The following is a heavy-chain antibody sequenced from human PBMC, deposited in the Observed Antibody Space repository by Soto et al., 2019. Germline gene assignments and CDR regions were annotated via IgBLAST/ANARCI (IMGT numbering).Heavy chain of an antibody. V-gene: IGHV3-74*01. J-gene: IGHJ4*02. CDR3: GRGGSDSPMAPGY. D-gene: IGHD5-18*01. Sequence: GGSLRLSSAASGFTFSSHWMHWFRQAPGKGLVWVSRINPDGSATNYADSVKGRFTISRDNAKNTLYLQMNSLRAEDTAVFYCGRGGSDSPMAPGYWGQGTLVTVSS. CDR2: INPDGSAT. CDR1: GFTFSSHW.